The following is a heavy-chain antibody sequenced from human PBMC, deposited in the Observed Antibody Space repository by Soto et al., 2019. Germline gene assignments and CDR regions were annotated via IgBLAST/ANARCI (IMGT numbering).Heavy chain of an antibody. Sequence: QVQLVQSGTEVKKPGSSVKVSCKASGDTFSFYTINWVRQAPGIGLEWVGRINPIVSMSNYAQKFQGRVSMTADKSTSTAYMELRSLRSDYTAMYFCAASYGSGYRAFDYWGQGALVIVSS. V-gene: IGHV1-69*02. CDR1: GDTFSFYT. D-gene: IGHD3-10*01. CDR3: AASYGSGYRAFDY. CDR2: INPIVSMS. J-gene: IGHJ4*02.